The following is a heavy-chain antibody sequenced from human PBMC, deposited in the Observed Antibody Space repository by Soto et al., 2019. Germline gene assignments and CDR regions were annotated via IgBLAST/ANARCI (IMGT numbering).Heavy chain of an antibody. Sequence: SVKVSCKASGGTFSSYAISWVRQAPGQGLEWMGGIIPIFGTANYAQKFQGRVTITADESTSTAYMELSSLRSEDTAVYYCARVVPAAIAHRPVSRNIIYYFGLDVWGQGTTVT. CDR2: IIPIFGTA. V-gene: IGHV1-69*13. CDR3: ARVVPAAIAHRPVSRNIIYYFGLDV. J-gene: IGHJ6*02. D-gene: IGHD2-2*01. CDR1: GGTFSSYA.